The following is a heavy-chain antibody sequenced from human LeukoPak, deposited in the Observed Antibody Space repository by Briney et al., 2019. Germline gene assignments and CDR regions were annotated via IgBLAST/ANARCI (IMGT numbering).Heavy chain of an antibody. Sequence: SETLSLTCTVPGASISNSIYCWGWTRHPPGKGLEWIGCIYNTGSTYYNPSLKSRVTISVDTSKNQFSLKLSSVTAADTSMYYCVGGLTNKPFDYWGQGTLVTVSS. J-gene: IGHJ4*02. CDR3: VGGLTNKPFDY. CDR1: GASISNSIYC. D-gene: IGHD3-3*01. CDR2: IYNTGST. V-gene: IGHV4-39*01.